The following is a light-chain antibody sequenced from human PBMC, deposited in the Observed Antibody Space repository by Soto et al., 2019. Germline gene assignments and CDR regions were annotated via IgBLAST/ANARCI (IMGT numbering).Light chain of an antibody. CDR2: EVS. CDR1: SSDVGNYKY. Sequence: QSALTQSPSASGSPGQSVTISCTGTSSDVGNYKYVSWYQQHPGKAPKLMIYEVSKRPSGVPDRFSGSKSGNMASLTVSGLQVEDEADYYCSSYAGSNLGVFGGGTKLTVL. J-gene: IGLJ3*02. CDR3: SSYAGSNLGV. V-gene: IGLV2-8*01.